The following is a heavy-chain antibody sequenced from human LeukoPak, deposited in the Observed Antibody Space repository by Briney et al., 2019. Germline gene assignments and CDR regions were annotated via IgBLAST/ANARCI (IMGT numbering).Heavy chain of an antibody. Sequence: ASVKVSCKVSGYTLTELSMHWVRQGPGKGLEWLGGFDPDDGETIYAQKFQGRVTMTEDTSTDTAYMELSSLRSEDTAVYYCATVTHYYDSSGYYFHRPIDYWGQGTLVIVSS. D-gene: IGHD3-22*01. J-gene: IGHJ4*02. CDR2: FDPDDGET. V-gene: IGHV1-24*01. CDR1: GYTLTELS. CDR3: ATVTHYYDSSGYYFHRPIDY.